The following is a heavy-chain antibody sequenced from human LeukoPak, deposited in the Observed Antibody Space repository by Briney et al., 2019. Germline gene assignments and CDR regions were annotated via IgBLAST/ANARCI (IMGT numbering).Heavy chain of an antibody. CDR3: ATPLTVTSESFDY. V-gene: IGHV3-15*07. CDR1: GFTFSNAW. D-gene: IGHD4-17*01. Sequence: GGSLRLSCAVSGFTFSNAWMNWVRQAPGRGLERVGRILSKSAGGTTDYAAPVKGRFTISRDDSKNTLYLQMNNLKIEDTGVYHCATPLTVTSESFDYWGQGTLVTVSS. J-gene: IGHJ4*02. CDR2: ILSKSAGGTT.